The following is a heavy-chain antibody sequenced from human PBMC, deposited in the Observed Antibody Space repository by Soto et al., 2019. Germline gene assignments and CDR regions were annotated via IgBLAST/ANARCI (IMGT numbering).Heavy chain of an antibody. J-gene: IGHJ4*02. CDR3: ARGYDTTGYYASSFDY. CDR2: IYYSGNT. V-gene: IGHV4-30-4*01. D-gene: IGHD3-22*01. Sequence: QVQLQESGPGLVKPSQTLSLTCTVSGGSFSSGDYYWNWIRQPPGKGLEWIGYIYYSGNTYSNPSLKSRVTISVDTSKNQFSPKLTSVTAADTAVYYCARGYDTTGYYASSFDYWGQGTLVTVSS. CDR1: GGSFSSGDYY.